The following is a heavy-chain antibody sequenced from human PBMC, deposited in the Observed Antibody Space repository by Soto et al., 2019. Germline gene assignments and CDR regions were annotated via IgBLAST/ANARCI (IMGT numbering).Heavy chain of an antibody. Sequence: QLQLQESGPGLVKPSETQSLTCTVSGGSISSNSYYWAWIRQPPGKGLEWIGSGYHGGNTYYNPSHKSRVTMSVDTSTNQCSLKLNSVTAADTAVYYCARHLSGYGYLYFEYWGQGILVTVSS. J-gene: IGHJ4*02. CDR2: GYHGGNT. D-gene: IGHD5-18*01. CDR3: ARHLSGYGYLYFEY. V-gene: IGHV4-39*01. CDR1: GGSISSNSYY.